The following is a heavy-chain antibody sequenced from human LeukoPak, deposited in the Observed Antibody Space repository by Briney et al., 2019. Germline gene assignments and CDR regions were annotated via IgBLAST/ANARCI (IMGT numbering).Heavy chain of an antibody. V-gene: IGHV4-34*01. CDR2: INHSGST. Sequence: PSETLSLTCAVYGGSFSGYYWSWIRQPPGKGLEWIGEINHSGSTNYNPSIKSRVTISVDTSKTQFSLKLSSVTAADTAVYYCARGNYYGSGSYYNNRPHFDYWGQGTRVTVSS. CDR3: ARGNYYGSGSYYNNRPHFDY. J-gene: IGHJ4*02. D-gene: IGHD3-10*01. CDR1: GGSFSGYY.